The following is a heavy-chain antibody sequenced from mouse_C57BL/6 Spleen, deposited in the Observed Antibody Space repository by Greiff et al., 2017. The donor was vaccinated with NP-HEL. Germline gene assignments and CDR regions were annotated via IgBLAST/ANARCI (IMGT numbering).Heavy chain of an antibody. CDR1: GFTFSDYG. J-gene: IGHJ4*01. V-gene: IGHV5-17*01. D-gene: IGHD2-5*01. CDR3: ARDYSNYGGDYYAMDY. CDR2: ISSGSSTI. Sequence: EVKLVESGGGLVKPGGSLKLSCAASGFTFSDYGMHWVRQAPEKGLEWVAYISSGSSTIYYADTVKGRFTISRDNAKNTLFLQMTSLRSEDTAMYYCARDYSNYGGDYYAMDYWGQGTSVTVSS.